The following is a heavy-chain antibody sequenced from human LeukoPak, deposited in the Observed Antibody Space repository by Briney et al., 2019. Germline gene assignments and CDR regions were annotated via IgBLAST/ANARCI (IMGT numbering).Heavy chain of an antibody. D-gene: IGHD2-2*01. Sequence: SETLSLTCAVYGGSFSGYYWSWIRQPPGKGLEWIGEINHSGSTNYNPSLKSRVTISVDTSKNQFSLKLSSVTAADTAVYYRARPDCSSTSCYGFDYWGQGTLVTVSS. CDR3: ARPDCSSTSCYGFDY. CDR2: INHSGST. J-gene: IGHJ4*02. CDR1: GGSFSGYY. V-gene: IGHV4-34*01.